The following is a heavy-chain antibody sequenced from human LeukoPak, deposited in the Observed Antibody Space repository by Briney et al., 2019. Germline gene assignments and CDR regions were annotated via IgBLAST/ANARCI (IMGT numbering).Heavy chain of an antibody. D-gene: IGHD6-13*01. CDR3: ARLYSSSLGRVFDY. CDR1: GGSISSYY. Sequence: KPSETLSLTCTVSGGSISSYYWSWIRQPPGKGLEWIGYIYYSGSTNYSPSLKSRVTISVDTSKNQFSLKLSSVTAAGTAVYYCARLYSSSLGRVFDYWGQGTLVTVSS. CDR2: IYYSGST. V-gene: IGHV4-59*01. J-gene: IGHJ4*02.